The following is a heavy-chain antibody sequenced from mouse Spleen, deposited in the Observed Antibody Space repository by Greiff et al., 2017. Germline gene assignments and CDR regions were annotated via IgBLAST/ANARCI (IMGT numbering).Heavy chain of an antibody. CDR3: ARPIYYDRGFAY. CDR1: GFTFSDYG. D-gene: IGHD2-4*01. V-gene: IGHV5-17*01. CDR2: ISSGSSTI. J-gene: IGHJ3*01. Sequence: DVKLVESGGGLVKPGGSLKLSCAASGFTFSDYGMHWVRQAPEKGLEWVAYISSGSSTIYYADTVKGRFTISRDNAKNTLFLQMTSLRSEDTAMYYCARPIYYDRGFAYWGQGTLVTVSA.